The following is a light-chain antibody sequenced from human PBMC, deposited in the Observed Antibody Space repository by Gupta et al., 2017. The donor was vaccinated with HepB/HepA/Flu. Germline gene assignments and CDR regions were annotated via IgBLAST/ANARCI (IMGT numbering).Light chain of an antibody. CDR3: SAWDSSLNGRV. Sequence: QAGLSQPRSVSQGLRQTATVTCTGNSNNVGNQGAAWLQQHQGHPPKLLCYNNNNRPSGIPERFSASKSATTASLTINGLQAEDEADYYCSAWDSSLNGRVFGGGTKLTVL. V-gene: IGLV10-54*04. CDR2: NNN. J-gene: IGLJ3*02. CDR1: SNNVGNQG.